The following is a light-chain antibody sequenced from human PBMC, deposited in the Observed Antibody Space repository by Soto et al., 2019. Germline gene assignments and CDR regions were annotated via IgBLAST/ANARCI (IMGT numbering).Light chain of an antibody. CDR3: QQYETYSPT. J-gene: IGKJ1*01. CDR1: QSVSGS. Sequence: DLPMPHSPSTLSESIGDRVTITCRASQSVSGSLAWYQQKSGRPPKVLIYDASTLEDGVPSRFSGSGSGTEFTFSISSLQPDDFETYYCQQYETYSPTFGQGTNVDI. V-gene: IGKV1-5*01. CDR2: DAS.